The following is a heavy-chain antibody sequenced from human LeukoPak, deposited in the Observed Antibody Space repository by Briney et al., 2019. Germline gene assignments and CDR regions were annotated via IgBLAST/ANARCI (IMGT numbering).Heavy chain of an antibody. CDR1: GFTFDDYA. Sequence: GGSLRLSCAASGFTFDDYAMHWVRQAPGKGLEWVSGISWNSGSIGYADSVKGRFTISRDNAKNSLYLQMNSLRAEDTALYYCAKCGDGYHAEFDPWVQATLVTVTS. J-gene: IGHJ5*02. V-gene: IGHV3-9*01. D-gene: IGHD5-24*01. CDR2: ISWNSGSI. CDR3: AKCGDGYHAEFDP.